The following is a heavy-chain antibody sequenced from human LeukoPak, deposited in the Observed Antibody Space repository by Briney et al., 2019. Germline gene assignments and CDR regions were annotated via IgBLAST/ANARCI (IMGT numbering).Heavy chain of an antibody. CDR2: INPNSGGT. Sequence: ASVKVSCKASGYTFTGYYMHWVRQAPGQGLEWMGWINPNSGGTNYAQKFQGRVNMTRDTSISTAYMELSRLRSDDTAVYYCARDGDYDSSGYYYKGRVLGNWFDPWGQGTLVTVSS. CDR1: GYTFTGYY. CDR3: ARDGDYDSSGYYYKGRVLGNWFDP. J-gene: IGHJ5*02. V-gene: IGHV1-2*02. D-gene: IGHD3-22*01.